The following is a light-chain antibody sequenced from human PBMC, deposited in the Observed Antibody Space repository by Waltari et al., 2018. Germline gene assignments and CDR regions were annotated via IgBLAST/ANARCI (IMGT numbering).Light chain of an antibody. J-gene: IGKJ5*01. CDR1: HGVSSVY. CDR3: QQYSGSPIT. V-gene: IGKV3D-20*01. Sequence: EIVLTQSPATLSLSAGERATLSCGASHGVSSVYLAWYQQKPGLAPRLLIYDISNRAPGIPDRFSGSGSGTDFTLTISRLEPEDFAVYYCQQYSGSPITFGQGTRLEI. CDR2: DIS.